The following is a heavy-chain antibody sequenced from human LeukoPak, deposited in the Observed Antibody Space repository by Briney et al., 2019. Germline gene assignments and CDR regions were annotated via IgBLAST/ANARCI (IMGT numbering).Heavy chain of an antibody. J-gene: IGHJ5*02. D-gene: IGHD1-14*01. Sequence: SETLSLTCTVSVCSISSYYWSWIRQPPGKGLEWIGYMYYSGSTNYNPSLKSRVTISVDTSKNQFSLKLSSVTAADTAMYYWVLYISTWSGNYKCFDPWGQGTLVTVSS. CDR1: VCSISSYY. CDR3: VLYISTWSGNYKCFDP. V-gene: IGHV4-59*01. CDR2: MYYSGST.